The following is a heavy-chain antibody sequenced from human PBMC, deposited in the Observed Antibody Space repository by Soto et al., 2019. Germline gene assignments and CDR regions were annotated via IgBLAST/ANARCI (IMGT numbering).Heavy chain of an antibody. CDR3: ARDFVVVVDAVEFWYFDL. Sequence: QVQLQESGPGLVKPSESLSLTCTVSGVSISNYYWSWIRQSPGKGLEWLGYVYYSGSTKYNPSLKSRVTMSLDTSKNQFSLMLRSMTAADTAVYYCARDFVVVVDAVEFWYFDLWGRGTLVTVSS. CDR2: VYYSGST. D-gene: IGHD2-15*01. J-gene: IGHJ2*01. CDR1: GVSISNYY. V-gene: IGHV4-59*01.